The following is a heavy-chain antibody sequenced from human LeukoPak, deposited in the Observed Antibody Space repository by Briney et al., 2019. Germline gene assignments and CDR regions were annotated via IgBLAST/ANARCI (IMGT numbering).Heavy chain of an antibody. CDR1: GFTFSSSD. D-gene: IGHD1-26*01. Sequence: GGSLRVSCAASGFTFSSSDMHWVRQAAGKGLEWVSGIGTAGNTHYAGSVRGRFTISREDAKNSLYLQMNSLRAGDTAMYYCVTGAEGWAYWGQGALVTVSS. J-gene: IGHJ4*02. V-gene: IGHV3-13*01. CDR2: IGTAGNT. CDR3: VTGAEGWAY.